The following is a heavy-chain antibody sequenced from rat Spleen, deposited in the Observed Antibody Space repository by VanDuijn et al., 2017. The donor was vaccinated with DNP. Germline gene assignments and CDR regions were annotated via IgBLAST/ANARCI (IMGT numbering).Heavy chain of an antibody. CDR1: GFTFSLYG. J-gene: IGHJ4*01. V-gene: IGHV5-19*01. CDR2: ISYDGGNT. CDR3: AREDKGVDA. D-gene: IGHD2-2*01. Sequence: EVKLVESGGGLVQPGRSLKLSCAASGFTFSLYGMHWIRQAPTKGLEWVASISYDGGNTYYRGSVRGRFIISRDNAKSSLYLQMSKLGSEDTAIYYCAREDKGVDAWGQGASVTVSS.